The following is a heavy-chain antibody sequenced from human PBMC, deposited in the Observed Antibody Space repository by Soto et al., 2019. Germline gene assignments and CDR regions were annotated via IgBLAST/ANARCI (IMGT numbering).Heavy chain of an antibody. CDR2: FDPEDGET. Sequence: QVQLVQSGAEVKKPGASVKVSCKVSGYTLTELSMHWVRQAPGKGREWMGGFDPEDGETIYAQKFQGRVTMTEDTSTDTAYMELSSLRSEDTAVYYCATLGAYYYDSSGYFHFDYWGQGTLVTVSS. D-gene: IGHD3-22*01. V-gene: IGHV1-24*01. CDR1: GYTLTELS. CDR3: ATLGAYYYDSSGYFHFDY. J-gene: IGHJ4*02.